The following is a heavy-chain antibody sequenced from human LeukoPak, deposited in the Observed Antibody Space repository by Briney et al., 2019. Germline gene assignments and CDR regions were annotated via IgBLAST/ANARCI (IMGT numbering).Heavy chain of an antibody. D-gene: IGHD5-18*01. CDR1: GLTFSSYG. J-gene: IGHJ4*02. V-gene: IGHV3-30*03. Sequence: GGSLRLSCAASGLTFSSYGMHWVRQAPGKGLEWVAVISYDGSNKYYADSVKGRFTISRDNSKNTLYLQMNSLRAEDTAVYYCATDKDTAMTFDYWGQGTLVTVSS. CDR2: ISYDGSNK. CDR3: ATDKDTAMTFDY.